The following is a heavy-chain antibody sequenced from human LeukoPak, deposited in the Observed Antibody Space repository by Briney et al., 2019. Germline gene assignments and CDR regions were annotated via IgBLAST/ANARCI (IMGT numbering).Heavy chain of an antibody. CDR1: GGTFSSYA. CDR2: IIPILGIA. D-gene: IGHD3-22*01. Sequence: GASVKVSCKASGGTFSSYAISWVRQAPGQGLEWMGRIIPILGIANYAQKFQGRVTITADKSTSTAYMELSSLRSEDTAVYYCARGARGYYDSSGYGQFDYWGQGTLVTVSS. CDR3: ARGARGYYDSSGYGQFDY. V-gene: IGHV1-69*04. J-gene: IGHJ4*02.